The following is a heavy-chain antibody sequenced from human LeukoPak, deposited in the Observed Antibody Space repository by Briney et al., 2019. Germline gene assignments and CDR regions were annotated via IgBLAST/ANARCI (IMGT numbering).Heavy chain of an antibody. CDR3: AGGSSWDYFDY. V-gene: IGHV4-38-2*02. Sequence: SETLSLTCTVSGYSISSGYYWGWIRQPPGKGLEWIGSIYHSGSTYYNPSLKSRVTISVDTSKNQFSLKLSSVTAADTAVYYCAGGSSWDYFDYWGQGTLVTVST. CDR1: GYSISSGYY. J-gene: IGHJ4*02. CDR2: IYHSGST. D-gene: IGHD6-13*01.